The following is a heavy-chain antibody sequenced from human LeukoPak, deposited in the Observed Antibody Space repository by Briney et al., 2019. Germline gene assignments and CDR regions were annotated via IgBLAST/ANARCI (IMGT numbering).Heavy chain of an antibody. CDR2: INAGNGNT. V-gene: IGHV1-3*01. J-gene: IGHJ3*02. Sequence: ASVKVSCKASGYTFTSYAMHWVRQAPGQRLEWMGSINAGNGNTKYSQKFQGRVTITRDTSASTAYMELSSLRSEDTAVYYCARDSSHYDILTGNAFDIWGQGTMVTVSS. CDR3: ARDSSHYDILTGNAFDI. D-gene: IGHD3-9*01. CDR1: GYTFTSYA.